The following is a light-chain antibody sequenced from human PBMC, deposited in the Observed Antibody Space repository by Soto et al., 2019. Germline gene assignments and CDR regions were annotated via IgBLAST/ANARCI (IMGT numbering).Light chain of an antibody. V-gene: IGLV2-8*01. J-gene: IGLJ3*02. CDR1: SSDVGGYTY. CDR3: ISYAGNNVWV. Sequence: QAVLTQPPSASGSPGPSVTISCTGTSSDVGGYTYVSWYQQHPDKAPKLMIYEVNKRPPGVPDRFSGSKSGNTASLTVSGLQTEDEADYYCISYAGNNVWVFGGGTKLTVL. CDR2: EVN.